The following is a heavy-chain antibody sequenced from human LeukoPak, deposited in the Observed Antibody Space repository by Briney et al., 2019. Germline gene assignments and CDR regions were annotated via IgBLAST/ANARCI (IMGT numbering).Heavy chain of an antibody. J-gene: IGHJ5*02. V-gene: IGHV1-46*01. CDR3: ARANIASWFDP. CDR1: GYTFPSYF. D-gene: IGHD5-12*01. CDR2: INPTGGST. Sequence: GASVKVSCKASGYTFPSYFMHWVRQAPGQGLEWMGIINPTGGSTTYAQRFQGRVTMTTDTSTSTAYMELRSLRSDDTAVYYCARANIASWFDPWGQGTLVTVSS.